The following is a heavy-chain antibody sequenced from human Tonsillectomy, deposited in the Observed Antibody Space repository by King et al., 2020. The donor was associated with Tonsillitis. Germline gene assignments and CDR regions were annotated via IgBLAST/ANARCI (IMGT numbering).Heavy chain of an antibody. V-gene: IGHV3-74*03. CDR1: GFTFSSYW. Sequence: VQLVESGGGSVQSGGSLRLSCAASGFTFSSYWMHWVRQAPGKGLVWVSRINSDGGGTTNADSVKGRFTISRDNAKNMLYLQINSLRSEDTAVYYCASGDSHAFDIWGQGTMVTVSS. CDR2: INSDGGGT. D-gene: IGHD2-21*01. CDR3: ASGDSHAFDI. J-gene: IGHJ3*02.